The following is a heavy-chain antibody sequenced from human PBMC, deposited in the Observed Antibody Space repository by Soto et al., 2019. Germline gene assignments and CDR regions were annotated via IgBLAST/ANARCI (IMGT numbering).Heavy chain of an antibody. CDR1: GYSISSSNW. Sequence: QVQLQESGPGLVKPSDTLSLTCAVSGYSISSSNWWGWIRQPPGKGLEWIGYIYYSGSTYYNPSLKRRGTMSVDTSKNQFSLKLSSVTAVDTAVYYCAAGGIVGATTADYWGQGTLVTVSS. V-gene: IGHV4-28*01. J-gene: IGHJ4*02. CDR2: IYYSGST. CDR3: AAGGIVGATTADY. D-gene: IGHD1-26*01.